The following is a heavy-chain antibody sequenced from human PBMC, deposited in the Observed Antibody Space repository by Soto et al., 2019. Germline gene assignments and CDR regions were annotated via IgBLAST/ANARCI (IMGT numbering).Heavy chain of an antibody. Sequence: ASVKVSCKASGGTFSSYTISWVRQAPGQGLEWMGRIIPILGIANYAQKFQGRVTITADESTSTAYMELSSLRSEDTAVYYCARDFFLSDSSKFDYWGQGTLVTVSS. J-gene: IGHJ4*02. CDR1: GGTFSSYT. D-gene: IGHD6-13*01. CDR3: ARDFFLSDSSKFDY. V-gene: IGHV1-69*04. CDR2: IIPILGIA.